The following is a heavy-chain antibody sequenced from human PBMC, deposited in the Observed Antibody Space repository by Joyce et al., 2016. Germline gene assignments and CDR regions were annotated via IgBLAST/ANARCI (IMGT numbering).Heavy chain of an antibody. Sequence: EVQLVESGEGLVQPGRSLRLSCADSGFTFDDYAMHWVRQGQGKSLDWVSGIGLNSGIIGYADAVKGRFTISRDNAKNSLYLQMNSLRAEDMALYYCVKSSVHWLVNEYFHHWGQGTLVTVSS. V-gene: IGHV3-9*03. CDR3: VKSSVHWLVNEYFHH. CDR2: IGLNSGII. D-gene: IGHD6-19*01. CDR1: GFTFDDYA. J-gene: IGHJ1*01.